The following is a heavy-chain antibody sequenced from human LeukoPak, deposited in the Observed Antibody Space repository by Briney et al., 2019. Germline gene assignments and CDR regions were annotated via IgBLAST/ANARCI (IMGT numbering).Heavy chain of an antibody. Sequence: ASVKVSCKASGYTFTSYGIIWVRQAPGQGLEWMGWISAYNGNTNYAQNFQGRVTMTTDTSTSTTYMELRSLSSDDTAVYYCARDPNSSSWAKGYNWLDPWGQGTLVTVSS. J-gene: IGHJ5*02. V-gene: IGHV1-18*01. D-gene: IGHD6-13*01. CDR2: ISAYNGNT. CDR3: ARDPNSSSWAKGYNWLDP. CDR1: GYTFTSYG.